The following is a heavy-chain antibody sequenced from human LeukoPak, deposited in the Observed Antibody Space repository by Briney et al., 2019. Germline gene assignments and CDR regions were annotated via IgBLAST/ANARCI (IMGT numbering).Heavy chain of an antibody. J-gene: IGHJ4*02. Sequence: ASVKVSCKASGYTFAAYNIHWVRQAPGQGLEWMGWINPNSGGTKYAQNFQGRVTMTRDTSISTAYMELSGLTSDDTAFYYCARHDYGGDNFDYWGQGTLVTVSS. CDR2: INPNSGGT. V-gene: IGHV1-2*02. D-gene: IGHD4-23*01. CDR1: GYTFAAYN. CDR3: ARHDYGGDNFDY.